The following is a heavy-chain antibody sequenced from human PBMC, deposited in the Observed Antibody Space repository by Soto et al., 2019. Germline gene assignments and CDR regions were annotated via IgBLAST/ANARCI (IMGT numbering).Heavy chain of an antibody. D-gene: IGHD2-2*01. CDR1: GGSISSSNW. CDR3: ARGVLVPAAAAPYYYYGMDV. J-gene: IGHJ6*02. CDR2: IYHSGST. V-gene: IGHV4-4*02. Sequence: QVQLQESGPGLVKPSGTLSLTCAVSGGSISSSNWWSWVRQPPGKGLEWIGEIYHSGSTNYNPSLKSRVTISLDKSKTQFSLKLSSVTAADTAVYYCARGVLVPAAAAPYYYYGMDVWAKGPRSPSP.